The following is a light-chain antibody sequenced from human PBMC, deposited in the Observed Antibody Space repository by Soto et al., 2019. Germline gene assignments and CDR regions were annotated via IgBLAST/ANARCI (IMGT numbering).Light chain of an antibody. CDR3: SSYTSSSTLV. CDR1: SSDVGGYNY. V-gene: IGLV2-14*01. J-gene: IGLJ2*01. CDR2: DVS. Sequence: QSALTQPASVSGSPGLSIAISCTGTSSDVGGYNYVSWYQQHPGKAPKLMIYDVSNRPSGVSIRFSGSKSGNTASLTISGLQAEDEADYYCSSYTSSSTLVFGGGTKPPS.